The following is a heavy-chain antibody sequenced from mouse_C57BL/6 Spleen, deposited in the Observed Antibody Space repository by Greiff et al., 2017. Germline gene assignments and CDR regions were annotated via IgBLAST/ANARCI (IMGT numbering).Heavy chain of an antibody. CDR3: ARPHYYGSSWYFDV. CDR1: GFTFSDYG. V-gene: IGHV5-17*01. J-gene: IGHJ1*03. Sequence: EVKVVESGGGLVKPGGSLKLSCAASGFTFSDYGMHWVRQAPEKGLEWVAYISSGSSTIYYADTVKGRFTISRDNAKNTLFLQMTSLRSEVTAMYYCARPHYYGSSWYFDVWGTGTTVTVSS. CDR2: ISSGSSTI. D-gene: IGHD1-1*01.